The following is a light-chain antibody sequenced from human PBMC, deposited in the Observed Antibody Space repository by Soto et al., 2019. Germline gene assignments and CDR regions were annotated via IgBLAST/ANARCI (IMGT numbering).Light chain of an antibody. V-gene: IGLV2-14*01. CDR1: SSDVAGYNY. J-gene: IGLJ1*01. CDR3: SSYTSSSTYV. CDR2: DVT. Sequence: QSALTQPASVSGSPGQSITISCTGTSSDVAGYNYVSWYQQHPNKAPKFMIYDVTNRPSGVSNRFSGSKSGNTASLTISGLPAENEADYYCSSYTSSSTYVFGTGTKVTVL.